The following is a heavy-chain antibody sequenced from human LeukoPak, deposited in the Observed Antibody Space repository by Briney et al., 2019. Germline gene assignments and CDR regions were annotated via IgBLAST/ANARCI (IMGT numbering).Heavy chain of an antibody. D-gene: IGHD6-19*01. CDR1: GFTFSSYG. CDR2: IWYDGSNK. J-gene: IGHJ4*02. CDR3: ARPAVAGIYYFDY. Sequence: GGSLRLSCAASGFTFSSYGMHWVRQAPGKGLEWVAVIWYDGSNKYYADSVKGRFTISRDNSKNTLHLQMNSLRAEDTAVYYCARPAVAGIYYFDYWGQGTLVTVSS. V-gene: IGHV3-33*01.